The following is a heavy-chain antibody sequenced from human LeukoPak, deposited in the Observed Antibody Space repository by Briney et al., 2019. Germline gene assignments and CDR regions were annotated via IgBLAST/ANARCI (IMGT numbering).Heavy chain of an antibody. V-gene: IGHV3-11*01. CDR1: EFTFSDYY. CDR2: ISYSGDTI. J-gene: IGHJ4*02. Sequence: GGSLRLSCVAAEFTFSDYYMSWVRQAPGKGREWVSYISYSGDTIYYADSVKGRFTVSRDNAKNSLYLQMNSLRAEDTAVYYCARLGIITAAGSNDYWGQGTLVTVSS. CDR3: ARLGIITAAGSNDY. D-gene: IGHD6-13*01.